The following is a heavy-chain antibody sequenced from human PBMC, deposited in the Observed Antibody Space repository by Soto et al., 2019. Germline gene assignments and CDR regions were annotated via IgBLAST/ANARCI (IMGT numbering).Heavy chain of an antibody. V-gene: IGHV4-30-2*01. CDR2: IFNTGSP. Sequence: QLPLQESVAGLVKPSQTLSLSCGGSGDSITSGGYSWIWIRQPPGKDLEWIGYIFNTGSPYYNPSLNSGVTISMDRSNNHVSLRVNSVTAADTAVYYCARGVATMHDYWGQGALVTVAS. D-gene: IGHD1-1*01. CDR1: GDSITSGGYS. J-gene: IGHJ4*02. CDR3: ARGVATMHDY.